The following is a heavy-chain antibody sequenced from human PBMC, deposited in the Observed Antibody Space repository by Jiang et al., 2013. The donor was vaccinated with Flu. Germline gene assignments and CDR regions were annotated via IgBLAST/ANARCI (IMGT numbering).Heavy chain of an antibody. D-gene: IGHD2-15*01. CDR3: ARDDGYCSGDSCYDMGSFDY. J-gene: IGHJ4*02. V-gene: IGHV1-18*01. Sequence: GAEVKKPGASVKVSCKASGYTFTSYGISWVRQAPGQGLEWMGWISAYNSNTKHAQKVQGRVTMTTDISTSTAYMELRSLRSDDTAVYYCARDDGYCSGDSCYDMGSFDYWGQGTLVTVSS. CDR2: ISAYNSNT. CDR1: GYTFTSYG.